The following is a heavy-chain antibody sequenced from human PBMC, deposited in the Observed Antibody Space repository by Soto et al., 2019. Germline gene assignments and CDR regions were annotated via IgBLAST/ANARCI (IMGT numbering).Heavy chain of an antibody. CDR3: AREGNLGRWIQPLDS. J-gene: IGHJ4*02. V-gene: IGHV4-59*01. CDR1: GDSISSYS. Sequence: QVQLQVSGPGLVKPSETLSLTCTVSGDSISSYSWSWIRQPPGKGLEWIWNIHYNRNTKYSPSLKSRVTMSVDTYKNHFSLKLISVTTADTAVYFCAREGNLGRWIQPLDSWGQGTLVTVSS. CDR2: IHYNRNT. D-gene: IGHD2-2*03.